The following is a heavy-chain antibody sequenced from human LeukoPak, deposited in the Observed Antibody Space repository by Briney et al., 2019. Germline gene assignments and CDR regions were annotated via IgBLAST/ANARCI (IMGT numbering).Heavy chain of an antibody. Sequence: ASVKVSCKASGYTFTSYDINRVRQATGQGLEWMGWMNPNSGNTGYAQKFQGRVTMARNTSISTAYMELSSLRSEDTAVYYCARAHGRYTVTMGGYWGQGTLVTVSS. CDR3: ARAHGRYTVTMGGY. J-gene: IGHJ4*02. V-gene: IGHV1-8*01. CDR1: GYTFTSYD. D-gene: IGHD4-17*01. CDR2: MNPNSGNT.